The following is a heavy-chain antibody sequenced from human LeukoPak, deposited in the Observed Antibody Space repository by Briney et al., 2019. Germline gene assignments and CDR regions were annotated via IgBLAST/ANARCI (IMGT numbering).Heavy chain of an antibody. CDR2: ISSGSTYI. D-gene: IGHD5-12*01. CDR3: AGGYSGYDYGVFDY. Sequence: GGSLRLSCAASGFTFSNYSMNWVRQAPGKGLEWVSSISSGSTYIYYADSVKGRFTISRDNARNSLYLQMNSLRAEDTAVYYCAGGYSGYDYGVFDYWGQGTLVTVSS. CDR1: GFTFSNYS. V-gene: IGHV3-21*01. J-gene: IGHJ4*02.